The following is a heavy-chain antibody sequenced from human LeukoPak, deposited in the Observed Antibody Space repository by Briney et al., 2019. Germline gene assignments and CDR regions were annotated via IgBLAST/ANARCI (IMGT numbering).Heavy chain of an antibody. J-gene: IGHJ4*02. CDR1: GFTFSNYA. CDR2: ISGSGGST. V-gene: IGHV3-23*01. D-gene: IGHD3-22*01. CDR3: AKEIYYDSTGPQY. Sequence: GGSLRLSCAAYGFTFSNYAMSWVRQAPGKGLEWVSAISGSGGSTYYADSVKGRFTISRDNSRNTLYLQMNSLRAEDTAVYYCAKEIYYDSTGPQYWGQGTLVTVSS.